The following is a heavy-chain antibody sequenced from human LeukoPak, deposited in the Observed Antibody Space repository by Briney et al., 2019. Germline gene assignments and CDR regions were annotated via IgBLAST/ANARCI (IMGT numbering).Heavy chain of an antibody. V-gene: IGHV3-30-3*01. CDR2: ISYDGNNK. Sequence: GGSLRLSCAASGFTFSSYAIHWVRQAPGKGLEWVAVISYDGNNKNYADSVKGRFTISRDNSKNTLYLQMSTLRAEDTAVYYCARSRKFLEQQLFRNPLDYWGQGTLVTVSS. D-gene: IGHD6-13*01. CDR1: GFTFSSYA. J-gene: IGHJ4*02. CDR3: ARSRKFLEQQLFRNPLDY.